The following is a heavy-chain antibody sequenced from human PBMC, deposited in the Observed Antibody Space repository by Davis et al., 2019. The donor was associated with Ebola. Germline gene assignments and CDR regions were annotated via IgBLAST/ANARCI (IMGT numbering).Heavy chain of an antibody. V-gene: IGHV3-33*01. CDR3: ARDPSLGVVTPGFFDY. Sequence: PGGSLRLSCAASGFTFSSYGMHWVRQAPGKGLEWVAVIWYDGSNKYYADSVKGRFTISRDNSKNTLYLQMNSLRAEDTAVYYCARDPSLGVVTPGFFDYWGQGTLVTVSS. D-gene: IGHD4-23*01. CDR1: GFTFSSYG. J-gene: IGHJ4*02. CDR2: IWYDGSNK.